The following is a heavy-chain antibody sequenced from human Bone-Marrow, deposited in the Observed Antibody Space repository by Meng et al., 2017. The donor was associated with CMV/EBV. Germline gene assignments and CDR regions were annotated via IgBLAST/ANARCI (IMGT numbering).Heavy chain of an antibody. J-gene: IGHJ5*02. V-gene: IGHV1-8*01. CDR2: MNPNSGNT. Sequence: ASVKVSCKASGYTFTSYDINWVRQATGQGLEWMGWMNPNSGNTGYAQKFQGRVTMTRNTSISTAYMELSSLRSEDTAVYYCAREYYDFWSGYSGGWFDPWGQGTLVTVSS. CDR3: AREYYDFWSGYSGGWFDP. D-gene: IGHD3-3*01. CDR1: GYTFTSYD.